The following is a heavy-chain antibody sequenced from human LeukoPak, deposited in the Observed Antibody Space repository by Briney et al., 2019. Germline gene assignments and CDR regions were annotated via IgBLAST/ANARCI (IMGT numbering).Heavy chain of an antibody. CDR3: ARRITIFGVVILNWYFDL. J-gene: IGHJ2*01. D-gene: IGHD3-3*01. V-gene: IGHV4-34*01. Sequence: SETLSLTCAVYGGSFSGYYWSWIRQPPGKGLEWIGEINHSGSTNYNPSLKSRVTISVDTSKNQFTLKLSSVTAADTAVYYCARRITIFGVVILNWYFDLWGRGTLVTVSS. CDR2: INHSGST. CDR1: GGSFSGYY.